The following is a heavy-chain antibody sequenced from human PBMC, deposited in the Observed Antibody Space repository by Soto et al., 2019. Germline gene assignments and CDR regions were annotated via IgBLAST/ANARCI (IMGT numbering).Heavy chain of an antibody. CDR3: ASGGSSYAFNI. CDR2: TYYRSKWFN. V-gene: IGHV6-1*01. Sequence: SQTLSLTCAISGDSVSSNSAAWNWIMHSASRGLEWLGRTYYRSKWFNDYAVPVKSRITINPDTSKNQFSLQLNSVTPEDTAVYYCASGGSSYAFNIWGQGTMVT. CDR1: GDSVSSNSAA. D-gene: IGHD6-13*01. J-gene: IGHJ3*02.